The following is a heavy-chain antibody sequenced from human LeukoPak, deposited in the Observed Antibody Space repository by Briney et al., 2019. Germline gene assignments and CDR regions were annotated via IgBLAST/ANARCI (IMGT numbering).Heavy chain of an antibody. CDR3: AREARDDAFDI. J-gene: IGHJ3*02. CDR2: ISSSGSTI. CDR1: GFTFSSYE. V-gene: IGHV3-48*03. Sequence: GGSLRLSCAASGFTFSSYEMNWVRQAPGKGLEWVSYISSSGSTIYYADSVKGRFTISRDNAKNSLYLQMNSLRAEDTAVYYYAREARDDAFDIWGQGTMVTVSS.